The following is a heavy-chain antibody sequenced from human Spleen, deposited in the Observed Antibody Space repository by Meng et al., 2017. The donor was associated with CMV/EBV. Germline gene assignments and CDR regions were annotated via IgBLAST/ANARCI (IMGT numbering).Heavy chain of an antibody. D-gene: IGHD2-2*01. V-gene: IGHV3-21*01. J-gene: IGHJ4*02. CDR2: ISSAGTYI. CDR3: ARARGVPAGSYYFDF. Sequence: SGCTLRDYGLSWVRQAPGKWLEWVSSISSAGTYIYYGNSLKGRFTISRDNAKNSLYLQMKSLRADDTAIYYCARARGVPAGSYYFDFWGQGTLVTVSS. CDR1: GCTLRDYG.